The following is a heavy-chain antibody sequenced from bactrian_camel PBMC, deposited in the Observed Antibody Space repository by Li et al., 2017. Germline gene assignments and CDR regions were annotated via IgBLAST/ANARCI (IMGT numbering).Heavy chain of an antibody. J-gene: IGHJ4*01. CDR2: INRDGSKT. V-gene: IGHV3S6*01. Sequence: HVQLVESGGGLVQPGGSLRLSCAASGFTFSSYFMNWAREAPGKGLEWVSCINRDGSKTYYAGSVKGRFTIPRDNTKNTLYLQLNSLKTDDMGMCYCVRGADSICNHCYDSWGQGTQVTVS. D-gene: IGHD4*01. CDR3: VRGADSICNHCYDS. CDR1: GFTFSSYF.